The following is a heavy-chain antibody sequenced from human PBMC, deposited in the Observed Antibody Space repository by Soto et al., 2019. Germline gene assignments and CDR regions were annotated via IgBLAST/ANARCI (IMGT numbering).Heavy chain of an antibody. D-gene: IGHD6-13*01. J-gene: IGHJ1*01. Sequence: EVKLVESGGGLVQRGGSLRLSCVASGFTFSSYTMNWVRQTPGRRLEWVAYISSSGGTIYYADSVKGRFTISRDNAKNSLYLQMDGLRDEDTAIYYCASGLGNSRSWGQGSRVTVSS. CDR1: GFTFSSYT. CDR3: ASGLGNSRS. CDR2: ISSSGGTI. V-gene: IGHV3-48*02.